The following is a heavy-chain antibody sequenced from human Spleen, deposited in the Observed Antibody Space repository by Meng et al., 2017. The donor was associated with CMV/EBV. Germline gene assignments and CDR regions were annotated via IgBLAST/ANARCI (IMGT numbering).Heavy chain of an antibody. V-gene: IGHV3-53*01. J-gene: IGHJ3*02. D-gene: IGHD3-10*01. CDR3: ARDDYYYAPTI. CDR2: IYGGGSA. Sequence: GGSLRLSCAASGFSFVTYYMSWVRQAPGKGLEWVSVIYGGGSAYYADSVEGRFTISRDNFKNTLYLQMNSLRVEDTAVYCCARDDYYYAPTIWGQGTMVTVSS. CDR1: GFSFVTYY.